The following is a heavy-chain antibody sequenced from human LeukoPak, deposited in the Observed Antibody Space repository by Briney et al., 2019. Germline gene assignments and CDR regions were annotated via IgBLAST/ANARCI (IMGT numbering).Heavy chain of an antibody. J-gene: IGHJ4*02. CDR1: GYTFTSYD. V-gene: IGHV1-8*01. D-gene: IGHD5-18*01. Sequence: ASVKVSCKASGYTFTSYDINWVRQATGQGLEWMGWMNPNSGNTGYAQKFQGRVTMTRNTSISTAYMELSSLRPEDTAVYYCARGNTAMAPNFDYWGQGTLVTVSS. CDR2: MNPNSGNT. CDR3: ARGNTAMAPNFDY.